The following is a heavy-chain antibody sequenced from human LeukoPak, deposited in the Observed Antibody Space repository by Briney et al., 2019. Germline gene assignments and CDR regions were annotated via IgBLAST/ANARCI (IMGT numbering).Heavy chain of an antibody. CDR2: INPSGGST. Sequence: GASVKVSCKASGYTFTSYYMHWVRQAPGQGLEWMGIINPSGGSTSCAQKFQGRVTMTRDTSTSTVYMELSSLRSEDTAVYYCARTIVGDDAFDIWGQGTMVTVSS. D-gene: IGHD1-26*01. V-gene: IGHV1-46*01. J-gene: IGHJ3*02. CDR1: GYTFTSYY. CDR3: ARTIVGDDAFDI.